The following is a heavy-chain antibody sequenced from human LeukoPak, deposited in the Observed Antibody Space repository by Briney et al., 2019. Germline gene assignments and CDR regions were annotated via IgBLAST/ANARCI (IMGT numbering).Heavy chain of an antibody. J-gene: IGHJ4*02. CDR3: ARGLAFSGSYFSY. V-gene: IGHV3-7*04. CDR2: IKQDGSEK. CDR1: GFTFSSYW. Sequence: GGSLRLSYAASGFTFSSYWMSWVRQAPGRGLEWVANIKQDGSEKYYVDSVKGRFTISRDNAKNSLYLQMNSLRAEDTAVYYCARGLAFSGSYFSYWGQGTLVTVSS. D-gene: IGHD1-26*01.